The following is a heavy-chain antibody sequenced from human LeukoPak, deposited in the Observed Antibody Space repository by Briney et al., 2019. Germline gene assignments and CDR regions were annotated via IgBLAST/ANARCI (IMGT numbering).Heavy chain of an antibody. Sequence: GASVKVSCKASGYTLTVYYMHSVLQAPGQGLEWMGWINPNSGGTNYAQKFQGRVTMTRDTSISTAYMELSRLRSDDTAVYYCARPISSSWFFWFDPWGQGTLVTVSS. J-gene: IGHJ5*02. V-gene: IGHV1-2*02. CDR1: GYTLTVYY. CDR2: INPNSGGT. CDR3: ARPISSSWFFWFDP. D-gene: IGHD6-13*01.